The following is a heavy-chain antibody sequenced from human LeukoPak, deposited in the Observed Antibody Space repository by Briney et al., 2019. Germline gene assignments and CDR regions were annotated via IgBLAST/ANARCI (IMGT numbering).Heavy chain of an antibody. CDR3: ARVWGQKRWLQLLDY. J-gene: IGHJ4*02. CDR2: INPNSGGT. CDR1: GYTFTGYY. Sequence: ASVKVSCKASGYTFTGYYIHWVRQAPGQGLEWMGWINPNSGGTNYAQKFQGRVTMTRDTSISTAYMELSRLRSDDTAVYYCARVWGQKRWLQLLDYWGQGTLVTVSS. D-gene: IGHD5-24*01. V-gene: IGHV1-2*02.